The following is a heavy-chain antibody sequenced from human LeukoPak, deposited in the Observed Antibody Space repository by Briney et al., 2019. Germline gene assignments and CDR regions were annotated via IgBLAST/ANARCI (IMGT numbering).Heavy chain of an antibody. CDR3: ARDLLAYYDSSGYLRDERY. V-gene: IGHV4-38-2*02. CDR1: GYSISSGYY. J-gene: IGHJ4*02. D-gene: IGHD3-22*01. CDR2: IYHSGST. Sequence: PSETLSLTCTVSGYSISSGYYWGWIRQPPVKGLEWIGSIYHSGSTYYNPSLKSRVTISVDTSKNQFSLKLSSVTAADTAVYYCARDLLAYYDSSGYLRDERYWGQGTLVTVSS.